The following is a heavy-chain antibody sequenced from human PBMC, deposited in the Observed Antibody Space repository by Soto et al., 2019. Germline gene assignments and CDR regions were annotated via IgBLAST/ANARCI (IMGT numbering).Heavy chain of an antibody. V-gene: IGHV4-59*08. CDR1: GGSISSYY. CDR3: ARPYSSGGDRAFDI. CDR2: IYYSGST. J-gene: IGHJ3*02. Sequence: SETLSLTCTVSGGSISSYYWSWIRQPPGKGLEWIGYIYYSGSTNYNPSLKSRVTISVDTSKNQFSLKLSSVTAADTAVYYCARPYSSGGDRAFDIWGQGTMVTVSS. D-gene: IGHD6-25*01.